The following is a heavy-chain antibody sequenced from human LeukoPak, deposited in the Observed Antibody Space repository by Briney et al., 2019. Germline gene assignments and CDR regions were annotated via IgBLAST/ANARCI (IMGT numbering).Heavy chain of an antibody. Sequence: ASVKVSCKVSGYTLTELSMHWVRQAPGKGLEWMGGFDPEDGETIYAQKFQGRVTMTRDTSISTAYMELSRLRSDDTAVYYCAREGIAAAGISYNWFDPWGQGTLVTVSS. V-gene: IGHV1-24*01. CDR3: AREGIAAAGISYNWFDP. CDR1: GYTLTELS. D-gene: IGHD6-13*01. CDR2: FDPEDGET. J-gene: IGHJ5*02.